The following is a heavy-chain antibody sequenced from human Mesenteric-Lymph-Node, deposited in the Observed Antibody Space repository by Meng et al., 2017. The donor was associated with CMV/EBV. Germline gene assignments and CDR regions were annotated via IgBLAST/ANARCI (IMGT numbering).Heavy chain of an antibody. CDR1: GGSCSGYY. J-gene: IGHJ4*02. Sequence: VQLQQWGACLLSPSENLSLTCAVYGGSCSGYYWSWIRQPPGKGLEWIGEINHSGSTNYNPSLKSRVTISVDTSKNQFSLKLSSVTAADTAVYYCARHQRWLKSEGGFNYWGQGTLVTVSS. CDR2: INHSGST. D-gene: IGHD4-23*01. CDR3: ARHQRWLKSEGGFNY. V-gene: IGHV4-34*01.